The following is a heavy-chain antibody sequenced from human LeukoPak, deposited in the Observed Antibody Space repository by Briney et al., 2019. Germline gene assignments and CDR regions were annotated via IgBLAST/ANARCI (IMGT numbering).Heavy chain of an antibody. J-gene: IGHJ5*02. V-gene: IGHV1-2*02. CDR3: ARGGPYRIAARRFSWFDP. CDR2: INPNSGDT. D-gene: IGHD6-6*01. Sequence: ASVKVSCKASGYTFTGYFMHWVRQAPGQGLEWMGWINPNSGDTNYAQKFQGRVTMTRDTSKNQFSLKLSSVTAADTAVYYCARGGPYRIAARRFSWFDPWGQGTLVTVSS. CDR1: GYTFTGYF.